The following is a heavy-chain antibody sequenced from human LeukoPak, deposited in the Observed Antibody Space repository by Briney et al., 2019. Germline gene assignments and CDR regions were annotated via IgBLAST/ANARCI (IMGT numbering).Heavy chain of an antibody. V-gene: IGHV4-30-2*01. CDR3: ARFYDFWSAYYFDY. CDR2: IYHSGST. J-gene: IGHJ4*02. D-gene: IGHD3-3*01. CDR1: GGSISSGGYY. Sequence: PSQTLSPTCTVSGGSISSGGYYWSWIRQPPGKGLEWIGYIYHSGSTYYNPSLKSRVTISVDRSKNQFSLKLSSVTAADTAVYYCARFYDFWSAYYFDYWGQGTLVTVSS.